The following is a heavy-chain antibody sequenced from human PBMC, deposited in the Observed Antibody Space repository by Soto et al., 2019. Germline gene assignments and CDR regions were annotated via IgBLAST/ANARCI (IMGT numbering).Heavy chain of an antibody. CDR3: ANKPPNYYYYGMDV. CDR1: GFTFSSYA. J-gene: IGHJ6*02. V-gene: IGHV3-23*01. Sequence: LRLSCAASGFTFSSYAMSWVRQAPGKGLEWVSAISGSGGSTYYADSVKGRFTISRDNSKNTLYLQMNSLRAEDTAVYYCANKPPNYYYYGMDVWGQGTTVTVSS. CDR2: ISGSGGST.